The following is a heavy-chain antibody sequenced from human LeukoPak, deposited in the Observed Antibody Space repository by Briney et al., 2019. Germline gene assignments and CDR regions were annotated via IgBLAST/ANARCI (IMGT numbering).Heavy chain of an antibody. J-gene: IGHJ6*03. D-gene: IGHD2-15*01. V-gene: IGHV3-7*01. CDR3: ARVGAATFYWYYMDV. CDR1: GFNFCSYW. CDR2: IKQDGSDK. Sequence: GGSLRLSCEASGFNFCSYWMSWVRQAPGKGLEWVANIKQDGSDKYYVDSLKGRFTVSRDNAKNSLYLQINSLRVGDTAVYFCARVGAATFYWYYMDVWGKGTTVTVSS.